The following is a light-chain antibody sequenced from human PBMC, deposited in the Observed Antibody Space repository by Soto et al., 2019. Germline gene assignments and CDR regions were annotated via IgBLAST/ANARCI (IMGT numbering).Light chain of an antibody. CDR2: GAS. CDR3: QQYNNWPAYS. Sequence: EIVLTQSPATLSLSPGEGATLSCRASQSIGYSLAWYQQKPGLAPRLLIFGASTRITGIPARFSGSGSGTEFTLTLSSLQSDDFAVYYCQQYNNWPAYSFGQGTKLEIK. V-gene: IGKV3-15*01. CDR1: QSIGYS. J-gene: IGKJ2*01.